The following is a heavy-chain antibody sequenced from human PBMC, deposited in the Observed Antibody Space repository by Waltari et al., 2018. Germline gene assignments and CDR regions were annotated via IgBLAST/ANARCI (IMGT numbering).Heavy chain of an antibody. CDR3: ARIGSSPYYYYYYMDV. J-gene: IGHJ6*03. D-gene: IGHD6-6*01. V-gene: IGHV4-39*01. CDR1: GASINTKNFY. CDR2: IYYNGIP. Sequence: QLQLQESGPGLVKPSETLSLSCTVSGASINTKNFYWGWIRQPPGKGLQWIGNIYYNGIPFYNPSLKSRVTISVDTSQNQFSLKLSSVTAADTAVYYCARIGSSPYYYYYYMDVWGKGTTVTVSS.